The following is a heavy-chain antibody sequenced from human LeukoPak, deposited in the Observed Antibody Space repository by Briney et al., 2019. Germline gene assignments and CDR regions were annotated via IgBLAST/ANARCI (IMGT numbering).Heavy chain of an antibody. Sequence: GGSLRLSCATSGRTFRTTWMHWVRQAPGKGLMWVSRMNGEGTTIDYADSVKGRFTVSRDYAKNTLVLQMNNLRTEDTALYFCATARNFRFEYWGQGSLVIVSA. CDR2: MNGEGTTI. D-gene: IGHD1-7*01. CDR3: ATARNFRFEY. V-gene: IGHV3-74*01. CDR1: GRTFRTTW. J-gene: IGHJ4*02.